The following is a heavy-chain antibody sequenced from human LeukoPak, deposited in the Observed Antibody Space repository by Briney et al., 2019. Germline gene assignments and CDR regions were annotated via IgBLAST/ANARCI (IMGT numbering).Heavy chain of an antibody. V-gene: IGHV3-30*18. J-gene: IGHJ4*02. CDR1: GFTFSSYG. D-gene: IGHD1-26*01. CDR2: ISYDGSNK. Sequence: GGSLRLSCAASGFTFSSYGMHWVRQAPGKGLEWVAVISYDGSNKYYADSVKGRFTISRDNSKNTLYLQMNSLRAEDTAVYHCAKGPELQYWGQGTLVTVSS. CDR3: AKGPELQY.